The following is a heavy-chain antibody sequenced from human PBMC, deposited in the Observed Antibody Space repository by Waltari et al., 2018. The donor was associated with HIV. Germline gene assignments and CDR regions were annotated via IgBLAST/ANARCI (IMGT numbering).Heavy chain of an antibody. D-gene: IGHD3-3*01. CDR1: VFTFSGSA. CDR2: IRNNANRYAT. CDR3: TGQWGIATFGVVVDV. V-gene: IGHV3-73*01. Sequence: EVQLVESGGGLVQPGGSLKLSCAASVFTFSGSAIHWVRQASGEALFWLGRIRNNANRYATAYAASVKGRLTVSRDVAKNTAFLQMSSLKIGDTAVYYCTGQWGIATFGVVVDVWGQGTTVIV. J-gene: IGHJ6*02.